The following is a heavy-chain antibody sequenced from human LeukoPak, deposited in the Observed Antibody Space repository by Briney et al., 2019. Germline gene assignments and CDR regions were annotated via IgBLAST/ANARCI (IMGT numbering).Heavy chain of an antibody. Sequence: GIANYAQKFQGRVTITADKSTSTAYMELSGLRSEDTAVYYCARDANTYCSSTSCYSFDYWGQGTLVTVSS. V-gene: IGHV1-69*04. CDR3: ARDANTYCSSTSCYSFDY. D-gene: IGHD2-2*01. CDR2: GIA. J-gene: IGHJ4*02.